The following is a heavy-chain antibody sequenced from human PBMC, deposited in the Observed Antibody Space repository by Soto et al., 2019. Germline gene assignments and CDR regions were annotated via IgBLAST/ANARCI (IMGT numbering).Heavy chain of an antibody. Sequence: QVPLVQSGAEVKKPGASVKVSCKASGYTFTSYDINWVRQATGQGLEWMGWMNPNSGNTGYAQKFQGRVTMTRNTSISTAYMELSSLSSEDTAVYSCARSEHGYYDFVMDVWGRGTTDTVSS. V-gene: IGHV1-8*01. CDR1: GYTFTSYD. J-gene: IGHJ6*02. CDR2: MNPNSGNT. CDR3: ARSEHGYYDFVMDV. D-gene: IGHD3-3*01.